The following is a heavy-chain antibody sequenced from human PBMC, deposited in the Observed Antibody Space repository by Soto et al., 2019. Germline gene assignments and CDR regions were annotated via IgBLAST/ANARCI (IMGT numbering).Heavy chain of an antibody. CDR3: AKYRERGDAPRYYYYGMDV. D-gene: IGHD5-12*01. J-gene: IGHJ6*02. CDR1: GFTFSSYG. CDR2: ISYDGSNK. Sequence: QVQLVESGGGVVQPGRSLRLSCAASGFTFSSYGMHWVRQAPGKGLEWVAVISYDGSNKYYADSVKGRFTISRDNSKNTLYLQMNSLRAEDTAVYYCAKYRERGDAPRYYYYGMDVWGQGTTVTVSS. V-gene: IGHV3-30*18.